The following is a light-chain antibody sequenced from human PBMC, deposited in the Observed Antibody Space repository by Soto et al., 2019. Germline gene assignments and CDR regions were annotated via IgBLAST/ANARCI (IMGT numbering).Light chain of an antibody. J-gene: IGLJ2*01. V-gene: IGLV2-14*01. Sequence: QSALTQPASVSGSPGQSISISCTGTSGDVAGYNYVSWYQQHPGKAPKLIIYDVTYRPSGVSNRFSGSKSGNTASLTISGLQAEDEADYYCRSYTSSNVIFGGGTKLTVL. CDR2: DVT. CDR1: SGDVAGYNY. CDR3: RSYTSSNVI.